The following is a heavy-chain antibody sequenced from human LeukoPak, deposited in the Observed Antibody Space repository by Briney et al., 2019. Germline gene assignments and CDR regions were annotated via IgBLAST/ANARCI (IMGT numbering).Heavy chain of an antibody. J-gene: IGHJ4*02. Sequence: SQTLSRTCTVSGGSISSGDYYWSWIRQPAGKGLEWIGRIYTSGSTNHNPSLKSRVTMSVDMSKNQFSLRLSSVTAADTAVYYCAREVRCSTTRCYSLFDYWGQGTLVTVSS. CDR1: GGSISSGDYY. D-gene: IGHD2-2*02. CDR2: IYTSGST. CDR3: AREVRCSTTRCYSLFDY. V-gene: IGHV4-61*02.